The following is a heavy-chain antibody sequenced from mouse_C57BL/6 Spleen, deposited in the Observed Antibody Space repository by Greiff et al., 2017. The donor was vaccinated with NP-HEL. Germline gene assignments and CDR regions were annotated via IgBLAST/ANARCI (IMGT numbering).Heavy chain of an antibody. CDR1: GYTFTSYW. J-gene: IGHJ1*03. Sequence: QVQLQQPGAELVKPGASVKLSCKASGYTFTSYWMHWVKQRPGQGLEWIGMIHPNSGSTNYNEKFKSKATLTVDKSSSTAYMQLSSLTSEGSAVYYCARETEGYFDVWGTGTTVTVSS. CDR2: IHPNSGST. CDR3: ARETEGYFDV. V-gene: IGHV1-64*01.